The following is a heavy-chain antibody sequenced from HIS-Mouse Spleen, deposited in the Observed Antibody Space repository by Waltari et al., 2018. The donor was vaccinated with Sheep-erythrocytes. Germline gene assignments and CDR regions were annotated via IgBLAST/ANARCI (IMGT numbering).Heavy chain of an antibody. D-gene: IGHD3-10*01. Sequence: QVQLQESGPGLVKPSQTLSLTCTVSGGSISSGGYYWSWIRQHPGKGLEWIGYIYYSGGTYYNPSLTGRVTISVDTSKNQFCLKLSSVTAADTAVYYCARALIITMVRGVTSNWFDPWGQGTLVTVSS. V-gene: IGHV4-31*03. J-gene: IGHJ5*02. CDR1: GGSISSGGYY. CDR2: IYYSGGT. CDR3: ARALIITMVRGVTSNWFDP.